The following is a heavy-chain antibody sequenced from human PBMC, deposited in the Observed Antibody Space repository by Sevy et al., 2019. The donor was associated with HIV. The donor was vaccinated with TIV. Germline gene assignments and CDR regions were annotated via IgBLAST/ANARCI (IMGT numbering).Heavy chain of an antibody. J-gene: IGHJ4*02. CDR1: GYTFTSYG. Sequence: ASVKVSCKASGYTFTSYGISWVRQAPGQGLEWMGWISAYNGNTNYAQKLQGRVTMTTDRSTSTAYMELRSVSSDDTAVYYCARGGYSYGYSILYYFDYWGQGTLVTVSS. CDR2: ISAYNGNT. CDR3: ARGGYSYGYSILYYFDY. V-gene: IGHV1-18*01. D-gene: IGHD5-18*01.